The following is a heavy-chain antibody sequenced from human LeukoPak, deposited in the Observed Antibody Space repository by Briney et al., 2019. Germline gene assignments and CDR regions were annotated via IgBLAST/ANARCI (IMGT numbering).Heavy chain of an antibody. V-gene: IGHV4-59*01. D-gene: IGHD6-13*01. CDR1: GGSISDYY. J-gene: IGHJ5*02. Sequence: SETLSLTCTVSGGSISDYYWSWIRQPPGKGLEWIAYVYHSGTTNYNPSLKSRVTISLDTSTNQFSPKLSSVTAADTAVYYCATGGESSKWFGRWGQGTLVTVSS. CDR2: VYHSGTT. CDR3: ATGGESSKWFGR.